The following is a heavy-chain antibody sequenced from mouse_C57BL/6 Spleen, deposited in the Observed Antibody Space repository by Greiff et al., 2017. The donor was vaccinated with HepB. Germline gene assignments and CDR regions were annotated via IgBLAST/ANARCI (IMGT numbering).Heavy chain of an antibody. Sequence: EVKLMESGPELVKPGASVKISCKASGYSFTDYNMNWVKQSNGKSLEWIGVINPNYGTTSYNQKFKGKATLTVDQSSSTAYMQLNSLTSEDSAVYYCARSGGNYQYYYAMDYWGQGTSVTVSS. J-gene: IGHJ4*01. CDR1: GYSFTDYN. CDR3: ARSGGNYQYYYAMDY. V-gene: IGHV1-39*01. CDR2: INPNYGTT. D-gene: IGHD2-1*01.